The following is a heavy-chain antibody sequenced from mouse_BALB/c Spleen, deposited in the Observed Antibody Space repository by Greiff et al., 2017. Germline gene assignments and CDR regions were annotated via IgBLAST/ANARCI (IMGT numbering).Heavy chain of an antibody. Sequence: EVKLMESGGDLVKPGGSLKLSCAASGFTFSSYGMSWVRQTPDKRLEWVATISSGGSYTYYPDSVKGRFTISRDNAKNTLYLQMSSLKSEDTAMYYCARQDYDYDERAMDYWGQGTSVTVSS. CDR3: ARQDYDYDERAMDY. D-gene: IGHD2-4*01. CDR2: ISSGGSYT. J-gene: IGHJ4*01. V-gene: IGHV5-6*01. CDR1: GFTFSSYG.